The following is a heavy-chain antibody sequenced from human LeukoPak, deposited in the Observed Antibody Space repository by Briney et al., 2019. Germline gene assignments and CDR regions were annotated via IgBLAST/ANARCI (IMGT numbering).Heavy chain of an antibody. J-gene: IGHJ4*02. V-gene: IGHV1-69*04. CDR2: TIPILGIA. D-gene: IGHD3-22*01. CDR1: GDXFGSYA. Sequence: SVKVSCKAPGDXFGSYAISWVRQAHGQGREWMGRTIPILGIAKYAQKFQGRLTITADTSTSTAYMQLTNLRSDDTAVYYSASQFLLPFDYWGRGTLVTVSS. CDR3: ASQFLLPFDY.